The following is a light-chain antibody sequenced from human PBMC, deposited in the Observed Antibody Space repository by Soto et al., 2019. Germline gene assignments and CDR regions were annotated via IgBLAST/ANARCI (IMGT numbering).Light chain of an antibody. CDR1: SSDFESYNF. J-gene: IGLJ2*01. Sequence: QSALTQPASVSGSPGQSITISCTGASSDFESYNFVSWYQQHPGKAPKLIIYEGNKRPSGVSNRFSASASGNTASLTISGLQAEDEADYSCCSYAGSSGRVVFGGGTKLTVL. V-gene: IGLV2-23*01. CDR2: EGN. CDR3: CSYAGSSGRVV.